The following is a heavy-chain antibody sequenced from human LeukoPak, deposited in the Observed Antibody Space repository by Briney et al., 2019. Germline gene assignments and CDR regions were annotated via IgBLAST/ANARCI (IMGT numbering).Heavy chain of an antibody. Sequence: PGGSLRLSCTDSGFTFSTYGMNWVRQPPGKGLEWIGSIYYSGSTYYNPSLKSRVTISVDTSKNQFSLSLSSVTAADTAVYYCARQVGVTTILFDYWGQGTLVTVSS. D-gene: IGHD4-17*01. V-gene: IGHV4-39*01. J-gene: IGHJ4*02. CDR1: GFTFSTYG. CDR2: IYYSGST. CDR3: ARQVGVTTILFDY.